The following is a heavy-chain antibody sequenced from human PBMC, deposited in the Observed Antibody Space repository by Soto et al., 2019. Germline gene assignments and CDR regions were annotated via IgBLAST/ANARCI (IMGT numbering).Heavy chain of an antibody. D-gene: IGHD4-17*01. Sequence: HPGGSLRLSCAASGFTFRNYAMSWVRQAPGKGLEWVSFISGSGGTIYYADSVKGRITISRDNSKNTLYLQMNSLRADDTAMYYCAKSPYGDYVQYNWLGPWGQGTLVTVSS. CDR2: ISGSGGTI. CDR3: AKSPYGDYVQYNWLGP. V-gene: IGHV3-23*01. J-gene: IGHJ5*02. CDR1: GFTFRNYA.